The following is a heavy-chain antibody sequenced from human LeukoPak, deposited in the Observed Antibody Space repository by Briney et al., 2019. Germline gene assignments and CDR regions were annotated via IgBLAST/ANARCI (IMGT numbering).Heavy chain of an antibody. V-gene: IGHV4-59*08. Sequence: SETLSLTCTVSGGSTSSDYWSWIRQSPGKGLEWVGYVYNSGDTGKNPSLKSRVTILLDTSKNQCSLKLTSVSAADTAVYYCAKAEHYYDSSGYKSRWFDPWGQGTLVTVSS. CDR2: VYNSGDT. CDR3: AKAEHYYDSSGYKSRWFDP. CDR1: GGSTSSDY. D-gene: IGHD3-22*01. J-gene: IGHJ5*02.